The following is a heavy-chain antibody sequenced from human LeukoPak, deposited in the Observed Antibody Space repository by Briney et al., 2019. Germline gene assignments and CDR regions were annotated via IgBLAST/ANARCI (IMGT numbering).Heavy chain of an antibody. CDR3: ARLRGGWYFDL. Sequence: GGSLRLSCAASGFTFSSYAMNWVRQAPGEGLEWVSTIAGSGGSTYYADSVKGRFTISRDNSKNTLHLQMNSLRAEDTAVYYCARLRGGWYFDLWGRGTLVTVSS. J-gene: IGHJ2*01. CDR2: IAGSGGST. CDR1: GFTFSSYA. V-gene: IGHV3-23*01. D-gene: IGHD3-10*01.